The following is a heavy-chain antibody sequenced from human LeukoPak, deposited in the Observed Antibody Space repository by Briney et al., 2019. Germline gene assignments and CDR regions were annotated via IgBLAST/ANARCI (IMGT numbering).Heavy chain of an antibody. J-gene: IGHJ4*02. D-gene: IGHD6-19*01. V-gene: IGHV3-30*02. CDR3: AKDLSGWYDY. Sequence: PGGSLRLSCAASGFTFSTYGMHWVRQAPGKGLEWVAFIRYDGTHKYYADSVRGRFTISRDNPKNTLYLQMNSLRAEDTAVYYCAKDLSGWYDYWGQGTLVTVSS. CDR1: GFTFSTYG. CDR2: IRYDGTHK.